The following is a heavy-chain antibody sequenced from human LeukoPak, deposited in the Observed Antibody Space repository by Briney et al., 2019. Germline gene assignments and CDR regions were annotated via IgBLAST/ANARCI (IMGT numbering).Heavy chain of an antibody. CDR2: ISAYNGNA. J-gene: IGHJ4*02. Sequence: ASVKVSCKASGYTFTSYGISWVRQAPGQGLEWMGWISAYNGNANYAQKLQGRVTMTTDTSTSTAYMELRSLRSDDTAVYYRATITGDYVCRYWGQGTLVTVSS. D-gene: IGHD3-16*01. CDR1: GYTFTSYG. V-gene: IGHV1-18*01. CDR3: ATITGDYVCRY.